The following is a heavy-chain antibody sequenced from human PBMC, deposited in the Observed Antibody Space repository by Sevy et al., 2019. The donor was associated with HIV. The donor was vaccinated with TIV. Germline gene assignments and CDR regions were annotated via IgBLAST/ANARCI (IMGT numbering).Heavy chain of an antibody. Sequence: ASVKVSCKASGYTFTGYYMHWVRQAPGQGLEWMGWINPNSGGTNYAQKFQGWVTMTRDTSISTAYMELSRRRSDDTAVYYCARGGRDIVVVPAAMGPKYYYYYYMDVWGKGTTVTVSS. CDR3: ARGGRDIVVVPAAMGPKYYYYYYMDV. CDR2: INPNSGGT. D-gene: IGHD2-2*01. J-gene: IGHJ6*03. CDR1: GYTFTGYY. V-gene: IGHV1-2*04.